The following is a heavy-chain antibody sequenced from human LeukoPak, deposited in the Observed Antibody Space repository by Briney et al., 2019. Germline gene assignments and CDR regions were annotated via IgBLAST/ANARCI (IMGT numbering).Heavy chain of an antibody. V-gene: IGHV4-59*11. CDR1: GGSISSHY. CDR2: IYYSGTT. Sequence: SETLSLTCTVSGGSISSHYWSWIRQPPGKGLEWIGYIYYSGTTNYNPSLKSRVTISVDTSKNQFSLKLSSVTAADTAVYYRARGVYIAAAQYGYWGQGTLVTVSS. D-gene: IGHD6-13*01. CDR3: ARGVYIAAAQYGY. J-gene: IGHJ4*02.